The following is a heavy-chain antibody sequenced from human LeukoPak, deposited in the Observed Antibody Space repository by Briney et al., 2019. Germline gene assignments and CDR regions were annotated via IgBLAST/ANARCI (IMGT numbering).Heavy chain of an antibody. J-gene: IGHJ4*02. CDR3: ARSIGESPLDY. CDR2: IYHSGST. V-gene: IGHV4-38-2*02. CDR1: GYSITSGHY. Sequence: SETLSLTCTVSGYSITSGHYWGWIRQPPGKGLEWIGSIYHSGSTFYNPSLKSRVTISVDPSKNQFSLKLSSVIVADTAVYYCARSIGESPLDYWGQGTLVTVSS.